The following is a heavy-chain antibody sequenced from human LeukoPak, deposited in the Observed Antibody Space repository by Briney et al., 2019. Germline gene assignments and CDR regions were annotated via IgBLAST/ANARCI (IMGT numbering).Heavy chain of an antibody. CDR1: GGSFSGYY. J-gene: IGHJ5*02. D-gene: IGHD2-2*01. CDR3: ARVTVVVPAATNWFDP. CDR2: IYYSGST. Sequence: PSETLSLTCAVYGGSFSGYYWTWVRQPPGKGLEWIGYIYYSGSTYYNPSLKSRVTISVDTSKNQFSLKLSSVTAADTAVYYCARVTVVVPAATNWFDPWGQGTLVTVSS. V-gene: IGHV4-34*09.